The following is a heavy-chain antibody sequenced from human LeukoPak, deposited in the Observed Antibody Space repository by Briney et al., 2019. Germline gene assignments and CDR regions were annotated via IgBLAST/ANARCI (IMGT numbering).Heavy chain of an antibody. CDR1: GYSISSGCY. V-gene: IGHV4-38-2*02. CDR2: IHHSGST. J-gene: IGHJ4*02. CDR3: ARDANWNYGY. Sequence: SETLSLTCTVSGYSISSGCYWGWIRQPPGKGLEWIGTIHHSGSTFYNPSLKSRVTISVDTSKNQFSLKLSSVTAADTAVYYCARDANWNYGYWGQGTLVTVSS. D-gene: IGHD1-7*01.